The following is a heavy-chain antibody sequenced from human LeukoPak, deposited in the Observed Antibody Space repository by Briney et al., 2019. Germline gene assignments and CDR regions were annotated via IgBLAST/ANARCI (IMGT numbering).Heavy chain of an antibody. CDR2: IYSGGST. D-gene: IGHD6-19*01. CDR1: GFTVSSNY. V-gene: IGHV3-66*01. J-gene: IGHJ4*02. CDR3: ARDSAYSCWESGFDY. Sequence: PGGSLRLSCAASGFTVSSNYMSWVRQAPGKGLEWVSVIYSGGSTYYADSVEGRFTISRDNSENTLYLQMNSLRAEDTAVYYCARDSAYSCWESGFDYWGQGTLGTGSS.